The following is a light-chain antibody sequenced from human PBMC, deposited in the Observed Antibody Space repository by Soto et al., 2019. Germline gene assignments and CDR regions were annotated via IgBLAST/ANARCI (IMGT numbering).Light chain of an antibody. J-gene: IGLJ3*02. Sequence: QSALTQPASVSGSPGQSITISCTGASSDVGGYNYVSWYQRNPGKAPKLLIYDVTNRPSGVSNRFSGSKSGNTASLTISGLQAEDEADYYCNSYTSSGTVVFGGGTKLTVL. CDR2: DVT. CDR3: NSYTSSGTVV. CDR1: SSDVGGYNY. V-gene: IGLV2-14*03.